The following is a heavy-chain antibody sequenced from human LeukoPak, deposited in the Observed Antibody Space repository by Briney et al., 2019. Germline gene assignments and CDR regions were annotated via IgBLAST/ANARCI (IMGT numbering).Heavy chain of an antibody. CDR2: INPNSGGT. D-gene: IGHD1-26*01. CDR3: ARDRGGSYLMYAFDI. J-gene: IGHJ3*02. V-gene: IGHV1-2*04. CDR1: GYTFTGYY. Sequence: ASVKVSCKAPGYTFTGYYMHWVRQAPGQGLEWMGWINPNSGGTNYAQKFQGWVTMTRDTSISTAYMELSRLRSDDTAVYYCARDRGGSYLMYAFDIWGQGTMVTVSS.